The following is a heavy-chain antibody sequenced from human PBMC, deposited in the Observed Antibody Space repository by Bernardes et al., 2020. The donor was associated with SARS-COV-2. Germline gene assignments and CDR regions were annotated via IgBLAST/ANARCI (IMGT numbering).Heavy chain of an antibody. Sequence: GGSLRLSCAVSGLTIGDYYMSWIRQAPGRGLEWVSYITTSTYTNYADSVRGRFTVSRDNAKNSLNLQMNSLRADDTAVYYCAIEGASNVFDMWGQGTMVTVSS. CDR3: AIEGASNVFDM. CDR1: GLTIGDYY. V-gene: IGHV3-11*06. D-gene: IGHD6-6*01. J-gene: IGHJ3*02. CDR2: ITTSTYT.